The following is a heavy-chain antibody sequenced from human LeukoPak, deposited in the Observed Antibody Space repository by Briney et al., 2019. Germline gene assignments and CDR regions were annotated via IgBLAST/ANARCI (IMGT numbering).Heavy chain of an antibody. Sequence: PSETLSLTCSVSGYSISSGYYWGWIRQPPGKGLEWIGSIYHSGSAYYNSSLKSRVTISVDTSKNQFSLNMTSVTAADTAVYYCARHRATSILWVSTDRNWYFDLWGRGTLVTVSS. D-gene: IGHD2-21*01. CDR3: ARHRATSILWVSTDRNWYFDL. J-gene: IGHJ2*01. CDR1: GYSISSGYY. V-gene: IGHV4-38-2*02. CDR2: IYHSGSA.